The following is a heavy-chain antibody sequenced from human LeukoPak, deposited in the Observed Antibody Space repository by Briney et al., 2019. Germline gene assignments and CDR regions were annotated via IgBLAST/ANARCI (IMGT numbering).Heavy chain of an antibody. CDR1: GFTFSSYS. CDR3: ARAGDSSGYRDYFDY. Sequence: PGGSLRLSCAASGFTFSSYSMNWVRQAPGKGLEWVSYISSSSSTIYYADSVKGRFTISRDNAKNSLYLQMNSLRAEDTAVYYCARAGDSSGYRDYFDYWGQGTLVTVSS. J-gene: IGHJ4*02. CDR2: ISSSSSTI. D-gene: IGHD3-22*01. V-gene: IGHV3-48*04.